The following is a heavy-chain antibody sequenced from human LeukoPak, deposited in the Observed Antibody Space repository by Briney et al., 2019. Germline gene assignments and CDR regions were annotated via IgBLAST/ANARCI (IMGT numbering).Heavy chain of an antibody. J-gene: IGHJ4*02. V-gene: IGHV3-11*01. CDR2: INSGGSST. D-gene: IGHD6-13*01. CDR1: GFTYSDHY. Sequence: GGSLRLSCAASGFTYSDHYMTWLRQAPGEGLEWVSYINSGGSSTYYADSVKGRFTISRDNAKKSLYLQMNSLRAEDTAVYYCARDQYSSTNYGVFDHWGQGTLVTVSS. CDR3: ARDQYSSTNYGVFDH.